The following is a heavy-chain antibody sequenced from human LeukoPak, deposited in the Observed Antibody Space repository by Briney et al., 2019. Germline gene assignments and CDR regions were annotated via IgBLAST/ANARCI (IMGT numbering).Heavy chain of an antibody. Sequence: SETLSLTCTVSGASISDNFYWSWIRQSAGKGLEWIGRIYASGITTYSSSLKSRLTISVDTSKNQFSLRLTSVTAADTAVYYCARDLAPSPGGFGYWGQGTLVTVSS. D-gene: IGHD3-10*01. CDR1: GASISDNFY. CDR3: ARDLAPSPGGFGY. V-gene: IGHV4-61*02. J-gene: IGHJ4*02. CDR2: IYASGIT.